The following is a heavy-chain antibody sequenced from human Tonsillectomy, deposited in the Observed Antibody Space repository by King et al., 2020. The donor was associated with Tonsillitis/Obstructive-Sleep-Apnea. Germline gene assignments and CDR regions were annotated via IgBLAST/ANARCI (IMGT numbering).Heavy chain of an antibody. Sequence: VQLVESGAEVKKPGESLKISCKGSGYSFTSYWIGWVRQMPGKGLEWMGIIYPGDSDTRYSPSFQGQVTISADKSISTAYLQWSSLKASDTAMYYCARLSVRCSSTSCGMDVWGQGTTVTVSS. V-gene: IGHV5-51*03. D-gene: IGHD2-2*01. J-gene: IGHJ6*02. CDR1: GYSFTSYW. CDR3: ARLSVRCSSTSCGMDV. CDR2: IYPGDSDT.